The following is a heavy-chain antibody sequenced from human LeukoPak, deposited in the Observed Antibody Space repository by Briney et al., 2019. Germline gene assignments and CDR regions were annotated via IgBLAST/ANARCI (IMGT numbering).Heavy chain of an antibody. D-gene: IGHD6-6*01. CDR3: ARVASIGAIGDH. Sequence: ASVKVSCKASGYTFTSYGISWVRQAPGQGLEWMGWISAYNGNANYAQKFQGRVTMTRDMSTSTVYMELSSLRSEDTAVYYCARVASIGAIGDHWGQGTLVTVSS. V-gene: IGHV1-18*01. J-gene: IGHJ4*02. CDR1: GYTFTSYG. CDR2: ISAYNGNA.